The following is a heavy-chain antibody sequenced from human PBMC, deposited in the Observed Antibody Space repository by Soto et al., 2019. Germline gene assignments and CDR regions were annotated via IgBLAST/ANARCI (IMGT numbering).Heavy chain of an antibody. CDR2: IDPSDSYT. CDR1: GYSFTSYW. J-gene: IGHJ5*02. D-gene: IGHD1-26*01. CDR3: ARHPLGVGAIMGWFDP. Sequence: PGESLKISCKGSGYSFTSYWISWVRQMPGKGLEWMGRIDPSDSYTNYSPSFQGHVTISADKSISTAYLQWSSLKASDTAMYYCARHPLGVGAIMGWFDPWGQGTLVTVSS. V-gene: IGHV5-10-1*01.